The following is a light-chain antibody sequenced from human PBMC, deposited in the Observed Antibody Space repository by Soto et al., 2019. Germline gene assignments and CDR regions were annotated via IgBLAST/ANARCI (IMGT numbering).Light chain of an antibody. CDR3: PQYSRSPPT. CDR2: GAF. CDR1: QRVNSTY. J-gene: IGKJ1*01. V-gene: IGKV3-20*01. Sequence: EIVLTQSPGTLSLSPGERATLSCRASQRVNSTYLDWYQQKPGQTPRLLIYGAFSRAAAIPERFSCSGSGADFSLNISRLEPEALPVYYCPQYSRSPPTFGQGPTVE.